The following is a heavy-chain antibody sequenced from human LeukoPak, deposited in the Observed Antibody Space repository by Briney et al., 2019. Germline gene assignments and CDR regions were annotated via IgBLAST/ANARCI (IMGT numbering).Heavy chain of an antibody. J-gene: IGHJ4*02. CDR1: GYTLTSYY. V-gene: IGHV1-46*01. Sequence: ASVKVSCKASGYTLTSYYMHWVRQAPGQGLEWMGIINPSGGSTSYAQTFQGRVTMTRDPSTSTVYMELSSMRSEDTAVYYCARDPGYCSGGSCQGDYWGQGTLVTVSS. D-gene: IGHD2-15*01. CDR3: ARDPGYCSGGSCQGDY. CDR2: INPSGGST.